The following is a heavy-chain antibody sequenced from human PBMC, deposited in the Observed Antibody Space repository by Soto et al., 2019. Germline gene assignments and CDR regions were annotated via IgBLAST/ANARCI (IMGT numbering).Heavy chain of an antibody. CDR2: ISSSSSYI. CDR1: GFTFSSYS. V-gene: IGHV3-21*01. CDR3: ARDPLNDYGDYAYYYYYMDV. J-gene: IGHJ6*03. D-gene: IGHD4-17*01. Sequence: GGSLRLSCAASGFTFSSYSMNWVRQAPGKGLEWVSSISSSSSYIYYADSVKGRFTISRDNAKNSLYLQMNSLRAEDTAVYYCARDPLNDYGDYAYYYYYMDVWGKGTTVTVS.